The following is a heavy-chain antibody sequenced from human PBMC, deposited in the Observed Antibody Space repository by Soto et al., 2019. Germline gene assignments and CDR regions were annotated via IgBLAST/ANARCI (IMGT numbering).Heavy chain of an antibody. CDR3: TTVGYWLLSYYYYYGMDV. V-gene: IGHV3-15*07. Sequence: GGSLRLSCAASGFTFSNAWMNWVRQAPGKGLEWVGRIKSKTDGGTTDYAAPVKGRFNISRDDSKNTLYLQMNSMKTEDTAVYYCTTVGYWLLSYYYYYGMDVWGQGTTVTVSS. D-gene: IGHD3-9*01. CDR1: GFTFSNAW. CDR2: IKSKTDGGTT. J-gene: IGHJ6*02.